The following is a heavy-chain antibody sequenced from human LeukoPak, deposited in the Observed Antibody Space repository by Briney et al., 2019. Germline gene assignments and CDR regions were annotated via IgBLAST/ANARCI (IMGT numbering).Heavy chain of an antibody. CDR1: GFTFSGNW. CDR3: TTALLWFGESPVDY. CDR2: IKSKTDGGTT. V-gene: IGHV3-15*01. D-gene: IGHD3-10*01. Sequence: PGGSLRLSXAASGFTFSGNWMGWVRQAPGKGLEWVGRIKSKTDGGTTDYAAPVKGRFTISRDDSKNTLYLQMNSLKTEDTAVYYCTTALLWFGESPVDYWGQGTLVTVSS. J-gene: IGHJ4*02.